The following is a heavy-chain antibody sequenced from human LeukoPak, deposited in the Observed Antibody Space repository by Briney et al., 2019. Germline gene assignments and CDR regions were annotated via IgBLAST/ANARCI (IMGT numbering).Heavy chain of an antibody. CDR1: GFTFSSYS. D-gene: IGHD5-24*01. J-gene: IGHJ4*02. V-gene: IGHV3-21*01. Sequence: GGSLRLSCAASGFTFSSYSMNWVRQAPGKGLEWLSSISSSNFYIYYADSIKGRFTISRDDAKNSLYLQMNSLRAEDTAVYYCARVLDGYNLSPCDYWGQGTLVTVPS. CDR3: ARVLDGYNLSPCDY. CDR2: ISSSNFYI.